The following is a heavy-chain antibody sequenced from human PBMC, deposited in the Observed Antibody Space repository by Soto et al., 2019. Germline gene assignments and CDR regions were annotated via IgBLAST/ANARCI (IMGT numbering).Heavy chain of an antibody. CDR1: GGSISSYY. Sequence: TSETLSLTYTVSGGSISSYYWSWIRQPPGKGLEWIGYIYYSGSTNYNPSLKSRVTISVDTSKNQFSLKLSSVTAADTAVYYCARDFRSSSPFQHWGQGTLVTVSS. CDR2: IYYSGST. CDR3: ARDFRSSSPFQH. D-gene: IGHD6-6*01. V-gene: IGHV4-59*01. J-gene: IGHJ1*01.